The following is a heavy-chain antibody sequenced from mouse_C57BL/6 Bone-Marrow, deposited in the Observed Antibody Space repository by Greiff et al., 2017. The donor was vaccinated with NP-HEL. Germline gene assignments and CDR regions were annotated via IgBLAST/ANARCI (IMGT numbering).Heavy chain of an antibody. J-gene: IGHJ2*01. D-gene: IGHD2-2*01. CDR3: ARPSTMVTTRVFDY. CDR2: INSDGGST. CDR1: EYEFPSHD. V-gene: IGHV5-2*01. Sequence: EVQGVESGGGLVQPGESLKLSCESNEYEFPSHDMSWVRKTPEKRLELVAAINSDGGSTYYPDTMERRFIISRDNTKKTLYLQMSSLRSEDTALYYCARPSTMVTTRVFDYWGQGTTLTVSS.